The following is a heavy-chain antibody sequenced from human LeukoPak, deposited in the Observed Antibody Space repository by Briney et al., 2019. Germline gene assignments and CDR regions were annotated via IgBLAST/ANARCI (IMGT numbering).Heavy chain of an antibody. D-gene: IGHD2-21*01. Sequence: ASVQVSCKLSGHTLSELSMHWVRQAPGKGLEWMGGFDPEHGEIVYAQKFQGRITLTEDTSTDTAYMNLSSLTSDDTAVYYCATDVIGLIKMVRRPFDIWGPGTMLTVSS. J-gene: IGHJ3*02. V-gene: IGHV1-24*01. CDR2: FDPEHGEI. CDR1: GHTLSELS. CDR3: ATDVIGLIKMVRRPFDI.